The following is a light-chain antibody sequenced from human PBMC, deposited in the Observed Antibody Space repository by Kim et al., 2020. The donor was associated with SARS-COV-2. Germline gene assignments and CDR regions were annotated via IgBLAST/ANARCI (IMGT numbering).Light chain of an antibody. CDR1: SSDVGGYNY. V-gene: IGLV2-14*03. CDR2: DVS. J-gene: IGLJ2*01. CDR3: SSYTSSSLVV. Sequence: QSALTQPVSVSGSPGQSITISCTGTSSDVGGYNYVSWYQQHPGKAPKLMIYDVSNRPSGVSNRFSGSKSGNTASLTISGLQAEDGADYYCSSYTSSSLVVFGGGTQLTVL.